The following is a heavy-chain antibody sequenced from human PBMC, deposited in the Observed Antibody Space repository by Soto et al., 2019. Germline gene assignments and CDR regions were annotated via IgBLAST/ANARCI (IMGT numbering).Heavy chain of an antibody. J-gene: IGHJ6*02. V-gene: IGHV4-31*03. CDR3: AREVVFEVVAARRYYYYYGMDV. CDR2: IYYSGST. Sequence: PSETLSLTCTVSGGSISSGGYYWSWIRQHPGKGLEWIGYIYYSGSTYYNPSLKSRVTISVDTSKNQFSLKLSSVTAADTAVCYCAREVVFEVVAARRYYYYYGMDVWGQGTTVTVSS. D-gene: IGHD2-15*01. CDR1: GGSISSGGYY.